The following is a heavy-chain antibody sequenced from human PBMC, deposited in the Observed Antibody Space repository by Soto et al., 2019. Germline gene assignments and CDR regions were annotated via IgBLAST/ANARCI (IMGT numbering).Heavy chain of an antibody. D-gene: IGHD2-15*01. Sequence: GESLKISCAASGFTFSSYAMSWVRQAPGKGLEWVSAISGSGGSTYYADSVKGRFTISRDNSKNTLYLQMNSLRAEDTAVYYCAREDIVVVVAADYWGQGTLVTVSS. V-gene: IGHV3-23*01. CDR3: AREDIVVVVAADY. CDR1: GFTFSSYA. J-gene: IGHJ4*02. CDR2: ISGSGGST.